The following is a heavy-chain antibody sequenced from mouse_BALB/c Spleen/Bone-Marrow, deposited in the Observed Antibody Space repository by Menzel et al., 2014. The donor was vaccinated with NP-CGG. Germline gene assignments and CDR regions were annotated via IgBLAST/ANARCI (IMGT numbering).Heavy chain of an antibody. CDR1: GFTFTDYY. CDR2: IRNKANGYTT. J-gene: IGHJ4*01. Sequence: EVKLMESGGGLVQPGGSLRLSCATSGFTFTDYYMGWVRQPPGKALEWLGFIRNKANGYTTEYSASVKGRFTISRDNSQSILYLQMNTLRAEDSATYYCARDDYYAMDYWGQGTSVTVSS. V-gene: IGHV7-3*02. CDR3: ARDDYYAMDY.